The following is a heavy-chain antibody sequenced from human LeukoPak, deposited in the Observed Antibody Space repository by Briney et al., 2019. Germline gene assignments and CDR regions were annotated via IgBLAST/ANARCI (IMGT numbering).Heavy chain of an antibody. D-gene: IGHD3-3*01. Sequence: GGSLRLSCEGSAFIFSGHWMNWVRQTPGKGLEWVASIKEDGSERQYVDSVKGRFTISRDNSKNTLYLQMNSLRAEDTAVYYCAKQFWSGYYSWGQGTLVTVSS. J-gene: IGHJ5*02. CDR2: IKEDGSER. CDR3: AKQFWSGYYS. CDR1: AFIFSGHW. V-gene: IGHV3-7*03.